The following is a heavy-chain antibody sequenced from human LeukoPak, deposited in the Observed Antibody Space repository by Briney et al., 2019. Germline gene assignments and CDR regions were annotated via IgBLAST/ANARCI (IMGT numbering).Heavy chain of an antibody. D-gene: IGHD5-12*01. J-gene: IGHJ3*02. V-gene: IGHV3-74*01. CDR1: GFTLSNYW. CDR2: INGGGRTT. Sequence: PGGSLRLSCGAFGFTLSNYWMYWVRQAPGKGLVWVSRINGGGRTTNYADSVKGRFTISRDNAKNTMYLQMNSLRAEDTAIYYCAKPVRGYDGFDIWGQGTMVTVSS. CDR3: AKPVRGYDGFDI.